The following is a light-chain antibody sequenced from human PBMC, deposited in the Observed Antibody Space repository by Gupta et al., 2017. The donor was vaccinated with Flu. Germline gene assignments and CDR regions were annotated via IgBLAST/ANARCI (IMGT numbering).Light chain of an antibody. CDR2: DAS. J-gene: IGKJ5*01. V-gene: IGKV3-11*01. CDR1: QSVSNS. Sequence: ATLSLSPGERAALSCRASQSVSNSLAWYQQKPGQAPRLLIYDASNRATGIPARFSGSGSGTDXTLTISXREPEDFAVYYCQQRFDWLSTTFGXGTRLEF. CDR3: QQRFDWLSTT.